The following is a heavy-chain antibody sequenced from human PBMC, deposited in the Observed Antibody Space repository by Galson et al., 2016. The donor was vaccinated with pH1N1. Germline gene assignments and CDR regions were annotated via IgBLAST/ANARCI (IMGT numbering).Heavy chain of an antibody. D-gene: IGHD4-17*01. Sequence: SETLSLTCAVYGGSFSDSSWGWIRQPPGKGLEWITAIYYTGNTYYNPSLKSRVSISVDTSKNQFSLNMTSVTAADTAIYYCARIYYGEYIDFWGQGILVTVSS. J-gene: IGHJ4*02. CDR2: IYYTGNT. V-gene: IGHV4-34*01. CDR3: ARIYYGEYIDF. CDR1: GGSFSDSS.